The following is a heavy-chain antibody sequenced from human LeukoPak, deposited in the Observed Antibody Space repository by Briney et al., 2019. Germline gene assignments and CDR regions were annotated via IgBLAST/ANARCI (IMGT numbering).Heavy chain of an antibody. V-gene: IGHV1-46*01. CDR3: ARQQGLQNLNFDY. J-gene: IGHJ4*02. CDR2: INPIGGTT. CDR1: GYTFTSYY. Sequence: ASVKVSGKASGYTFTSYYIHWVRQAPGQGLEWMGIINPIGGTTDYALKFQGRVTMTRDTSTSTVYMELSSLRSEDTAVYYCARQQGLQNLNFDYWGQGTLVTVSS. D-gene: IGHD4-11*01.